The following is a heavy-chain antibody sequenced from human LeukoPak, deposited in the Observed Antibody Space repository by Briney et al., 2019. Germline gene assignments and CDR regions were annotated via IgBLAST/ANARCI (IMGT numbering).Heavy chain of an antibody. V-gene: IGHV3-23*01. CDR3: AKADYYGSGSYWAHFDY. Sequence: PGGSLRLSCAASGFTFSSYAMSWVRQAPGKGLEWVSAISGSGGSTYYADSVKGRFTISRDNSKNTLYLQMNSLRAEDTAVYYCAKADYYGSGSYWAHFDYWGQGTLVTVSS. D-gene: IGHD3-10*01. CDR1: GFTFSSYA. J-gene: IGHJ4*02. CDR2: ISGSGGST.